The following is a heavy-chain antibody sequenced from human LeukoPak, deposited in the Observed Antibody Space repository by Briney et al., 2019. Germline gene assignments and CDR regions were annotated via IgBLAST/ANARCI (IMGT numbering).Heavy chain of an antibody. CDR3: AKGAGWLSYFDS. V-gene: IGHV1-18*01. CDR2: SSAYNGHS. D-gene: IGHD3-9*01. Sequence: ASVKVSCKASGYRFASYGIAWVRQATGQGLEWVGWSSAYNGHSEYAQKVQGRVTMTTDTSTDTAYMELRSLTSDDTAVYYCAKGAGWLSYFDSWGQGTQVTVSS. CDR1: GYRFASYG. J-gene: IGHJ4*02.